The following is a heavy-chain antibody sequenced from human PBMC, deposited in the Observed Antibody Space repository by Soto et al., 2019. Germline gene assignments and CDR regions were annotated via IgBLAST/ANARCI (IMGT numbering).Heavy chain of an antibody. CDR3: ARDGDIVVVPAAIGGPHYYYYYGMDV. V-gene: IGHV1-18*04. J-gene: IGHJ6*02. D-gene: IGHD2-2*01. CDR2: ISAYNGNT. CDR1: GYTFTSYG. Sequence: QVQLVQSGAEVKKPGASVKVSCKASGYTFTSYGISWVRQAPGQGLEWMGWISAYNGNTNYAQKLQGRVTMTTDTSTSTAYMELRSLRSDDTAVYYCARDGDIVVVPAAIGGPHYYYYYGMDVWGQGTTVTVSS.